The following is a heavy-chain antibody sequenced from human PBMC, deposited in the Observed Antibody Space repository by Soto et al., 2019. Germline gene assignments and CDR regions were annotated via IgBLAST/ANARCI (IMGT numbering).Heavy chain of an antibody. Sequence: SSETLSLTCTVSGGSISSYYWSWIRQPPGKGLEWIGYIYYSGSTNYNPSLKSRVTISVDTSKNQFSLKLSSVTAADTAVYYCARGGRTGYYYGMDVWGQGTLVTVSS. CDR2: IYYSGST. D-gene: IGHD3-16*01. V-gene: IGHV4-59*01. CDR1: GGSISSYY. CDR3: ARGGRTGYYYGMDV. J-gene: IGHJ6*02.